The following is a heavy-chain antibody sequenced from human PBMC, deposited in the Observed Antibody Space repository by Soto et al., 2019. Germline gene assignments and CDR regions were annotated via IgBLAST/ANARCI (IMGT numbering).Heavy chain of an antibody. CDR2: ISYAGSNK. CDR3: ASWIQRDWYFDL. D-gene: IGHD5-18*01. Sequence: QVQLVESGGGVVQPGRSLRLSCAASGFTFSSYAMHWVRQAPGKGLEWVAVISYAGSNKYYADSVKGRFTISRDNSKNTLYLQMNSLRAEDTAVYYCASWIQRDWYFDLWGRGTLVTVSS. J-gene: IGHJ2*01. CDR1: GFTFSSYA. V-gene: IGHV3-30-3*01.